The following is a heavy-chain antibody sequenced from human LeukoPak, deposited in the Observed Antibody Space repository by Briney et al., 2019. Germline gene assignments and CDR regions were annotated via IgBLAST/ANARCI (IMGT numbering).Heavy chain of an antibody. CDR1: GFTFSSYA. V-gene: IGHV3-23*01. Sequence: QTGGSLRLSCAASGFTFSSYAMSWVRQAPGKGLEWVSAISGSGGSTYYADSVKGRFTISRDNSKNTLYLQMNSLRAEDTAVYYCARAYDYVWGSYPEGFDPWGQGTLVTVSS. CDR2: ISGSGGST. J-gene: IGHJ5*02. D-gene: IGHD3-16*02. CDR3: ARAYDYVWGSYPEGFDP.